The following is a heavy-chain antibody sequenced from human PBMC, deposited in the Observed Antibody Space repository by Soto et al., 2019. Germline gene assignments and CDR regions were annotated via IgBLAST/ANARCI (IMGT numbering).Heavy chain of an antibody. CDR2: ISGSGGST. CDR1: GFTFSSYA. V-gene: IGHV3-23*01. J-gene: IGHJ6*02. Sequence: GGSLRLSCAASGFTFSSYAMSWVRQAPGKGLKWVSGISGSGGSTDYADSVKGRFTISRDNSKNTLYLQMNSLRAEDTAVYYCAKVATAAGIFNGMDVWGQGTTVTVSS. D-gene: IGHD6-25*01. CDR3: AKVATAAGIFNGMDV.